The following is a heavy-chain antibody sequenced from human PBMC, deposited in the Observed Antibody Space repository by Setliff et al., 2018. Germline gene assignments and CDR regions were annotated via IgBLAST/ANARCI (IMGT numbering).Heavy chain of an antibody. CDR2: ISAYNGNT. D-gene: IGHD2-2*01. J-gene: IGHJ5*02. V-gene: IGHV1-18*01. CDR1: GYTFTSYG. Sequence: ASVKVSCKASGYTFTSYGISWVRQAPGQGLEWMGWISAYNGNTNYAQKLQGRVTMTTDTSTSTAYMELRSLRSDDTAVYYCARDPSLYCSSTSCSPRWFDPWGQGTLVTV. CDR3: ARDPSLYCSSTSCSPRWFDP.